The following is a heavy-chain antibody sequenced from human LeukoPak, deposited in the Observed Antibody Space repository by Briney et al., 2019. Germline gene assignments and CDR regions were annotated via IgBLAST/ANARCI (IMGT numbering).Heavy chain of an antibody. J-gene: IGHJ1*01. CDR1: GYTFTGYY. CDR3: AREPAKGGAFQH. D-gene: IGHD3-16*01. CDR2: INPNSGGT. V-gene: IGHV1-2*02. Sequence: GASVKVSCKASGYTFTGYYMHWVRQAPGQGLEWMGWINPNSGGTSYAQKFQGRVTMTRDTSISTAYMELSRLRSDDTAVYYCAREPAKGGAFQHWGQGTLVTVSS.